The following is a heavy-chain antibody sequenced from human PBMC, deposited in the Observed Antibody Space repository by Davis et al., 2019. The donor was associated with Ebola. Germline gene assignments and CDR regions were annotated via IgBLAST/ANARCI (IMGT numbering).Heavy chain of an antibody. D-gene: IGHD1-26*01. Sequence: GGSLRLSCAASGFAFSGYSMNWVRQAPGKGLECISYISSSCNTIYYADSVQGRFTISRDNSKNTLYLQMNSLRAEDTAVYYCARDLGQWELLGAFDIWGQGTMVTVSS. CDR2: ISSSCNTI. V-gene: IGHV3-48*01. CDR1: GFAFSGYS. CDR3: ARDLGQWELLGAFDI. J-gene: IGHJ3*02.